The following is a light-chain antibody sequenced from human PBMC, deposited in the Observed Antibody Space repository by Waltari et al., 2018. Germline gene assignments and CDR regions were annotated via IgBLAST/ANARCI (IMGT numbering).Light chain of an antibody. V-gene: IGKV3-15*01. CDR1: PSVTTN. Sequence: ETVLTQSPGILSVSPGERATPSCRASPSVTTNLAWYQQKPGLVPRLLIYDVSTRAAGVPARFSGSGSGTEFTLTISSLQSEDFAVYYCQQYHQRPPWTFGPGTKVEMK. J-gene: IGKJ1*01. CDR2: DVS. CDR3: QQYHQRPPWT.